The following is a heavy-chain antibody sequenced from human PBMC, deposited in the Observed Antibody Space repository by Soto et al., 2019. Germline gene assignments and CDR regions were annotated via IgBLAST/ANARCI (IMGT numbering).Heavy chain of an antibody. V-gene: IGHV4-59*01. Sequence: PGETLSLTCTVSGGSITSSYWSWIRRPPGKGLEWVAYIYDTGISGYTPSTSYNPSLKSRVTMSVATSKRQFCLKLTSVTAADTAVYYCARGADAFFYYGLDVWGQGITVTVSS. D-gene: IGHD6-13*01. J-gene: IGHJ6*02. CDR3: ARGADAFFYYGLDV. CDR1: GGSITSSY. CDR2: IYDTGISGYTPST.